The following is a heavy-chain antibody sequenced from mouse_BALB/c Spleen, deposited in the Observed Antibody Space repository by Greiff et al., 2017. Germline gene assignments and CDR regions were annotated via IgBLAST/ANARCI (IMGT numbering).Heavy chain of an antibody. V-gene: IGHV5-6-3*01. CDR3: ARGGYDYDGAY. CDR2: INSNGGST. J-gene: IGHJ3*01. D-gene: IGHD2-4*01. Sequence: EVKVVESGGGLVQPGGSLKLSCAASGFTFSSYGMSWVRQTPDKRLELVATINSNGGSTYYPDSVKGRFTISRDNAKNTLYLQMSSLKSEDTAMYYCARGGYDYDGAYWGQGTLVTVSA. CDR1: GFTFSSYG.